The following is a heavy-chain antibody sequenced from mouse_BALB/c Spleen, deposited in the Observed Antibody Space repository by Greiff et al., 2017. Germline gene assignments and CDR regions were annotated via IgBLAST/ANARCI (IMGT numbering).Heavy chain of an antibody. J-gene: IGHJ2*01. CDR1: GYTFTSYW. V-gene: IGHV1S41*01. CDR3: AREGVGATNFDY. D-gene: IGHD1-1*01. CDR2: IAPGSGST. Sequence: DLVKPGASVKLSCKASGYTFTSYWINWIKQRPGQGLEWIGRIAPGSGSTYYNEMFKGKATLTVDTSSSTAYIQLSSLSSEDSAVYFGAREGVGATNFDYWGQGTTLTVSS.